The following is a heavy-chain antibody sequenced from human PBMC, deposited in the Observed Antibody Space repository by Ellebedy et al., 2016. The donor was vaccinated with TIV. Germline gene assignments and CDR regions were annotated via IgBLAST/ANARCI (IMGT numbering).Heavy chain of an antibody. D-gene: IGHD3-22*01. Sequence: GRFTISRDDSKSIAYLQMNSLKSEDTAVYYCSTEEVVPDTRHYWGQGTLVTVSS. V-gene: IGHV3-49*02. J-gene: IGHJ4*02. CDR3: STEEVVPDTRHY.